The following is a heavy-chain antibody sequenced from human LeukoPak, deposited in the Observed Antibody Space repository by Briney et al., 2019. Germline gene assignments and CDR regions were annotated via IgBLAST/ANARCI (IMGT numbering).Heavy chain of an antibody. V-gene: IGHV3-23*01. CDR1: RFTFGSYG. J-gene: IGHJ4*02. Sequence: GGSLRLSCVASRFTFGSYGMSWVRQAPGKGLEWVSVISGSGGSTYITDSVKGRFTISRDNSKNTLYLQMHSLRAEDTAVYYCAKGDTGMARRYYFDYWGRGTLVTVSS. D-gene: IGHD5-18*01. CDR3: AKGDTGMARRYYFDY. CDR2: ISGSGGST.